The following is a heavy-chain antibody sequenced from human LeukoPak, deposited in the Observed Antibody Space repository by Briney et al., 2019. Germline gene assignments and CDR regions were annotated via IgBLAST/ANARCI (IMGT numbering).Heavy chain of an antibody. D-gene: IGHD2-15*01. CDR1: GYTFTSYG. CDR2: INPNSGGT. J-gene: IGHJ4*02. V-gene: IGHV1-2*02. Sequence: ASVKVSCKASGYTFTSYGISWVRQAPGQGLEWMGWINPNSGGTNYAQKFQGRVTMTRDTSISTAYMELSRLRSDDTAVYYCARGRKILYYYFDYWGQGTLVTVSS. CDR3: ARGRKILYYYFDY.